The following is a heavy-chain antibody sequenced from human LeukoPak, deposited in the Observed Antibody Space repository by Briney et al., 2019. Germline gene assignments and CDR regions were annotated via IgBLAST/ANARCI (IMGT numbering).Heavy chain of an antibody. J-gene: IGHJ5*02. CDR2: ISYDGSNK. D-gene: IGHD3/OR15-3a*01. CDR1: GFTFSSYA. CDR3: ARDTDWSSFDP. V-gene: IGHV3-30-3*01. Sequence: GGSLRLSCAASGFTFSSYAMDWVRQAPGKGLEWVAVISYDGSNKYYADSVKGRFTISRDNSKNTLYLQMNSLRAEDTAVYYCARDTDWSSFDPWGQGTLVTVSS.